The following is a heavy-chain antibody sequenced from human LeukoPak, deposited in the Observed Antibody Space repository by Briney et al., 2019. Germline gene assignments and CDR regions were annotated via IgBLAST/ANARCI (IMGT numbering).Heavy chain of an antibody. Sequence: LSLTCGVYGGSLSDHYMDWVRQAPGKGLEWVGRTRNKANSYTTEYAASVKGRFTISRDDSKNSLYLQMNSLKTEDTAVYYCARGSSWNYYYMDVWGKGTTVTVSS. D-gene: IGHD6-13*01. CDR2: TRNKANSYTT. CDR3: ARGSSWNYYYMDV. J-gene: IGHJ6*03. CDR1: GGSLSDHY. V-gene: IGHV3-72*01.